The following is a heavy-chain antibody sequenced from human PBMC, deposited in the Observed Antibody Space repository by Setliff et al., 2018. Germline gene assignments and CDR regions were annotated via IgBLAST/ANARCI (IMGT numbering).Heavy chain of an antibody. CDR3: APHSRSSDWRALDY. Sequence: LRLSCAASEFTFSSYAMSWVRQAPGKGLEWVSAISGSGGSTYYADSVKGRFTIYRDNSKNILYLQMNSLRAEDTAVYYCAPHSRSSDWRALDYWGQGTLVTVSS. CDR2: ISGSGGST. J-gene: IGHJ4*02. V-gene: IGHV3-23*01. D-gene: IGHD2-2*01. CDR1: EFTFSSYA.